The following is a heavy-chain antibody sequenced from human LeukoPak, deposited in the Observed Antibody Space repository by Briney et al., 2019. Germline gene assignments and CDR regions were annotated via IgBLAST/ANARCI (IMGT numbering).Heavy chain of an antibody. J-gene: IGHJ6*03. Sequence: PSETLSLTCTVSGGSISSSSYYWGWIRQPPGKGLEWIGSIYYSGSTYHNPSLKSRVTISVDTSKKQFSLKLSSVTAADTAVYYCARGDAPGGFYYMDVWGKGTTVTVSS. CDR1: GGSISSSSYY. D-gene: IGHD2-15*01. V-gene: IGHV4-39*07. CDR3: ARGDAPGGFYYMDV. CDR2: IYYSGST.